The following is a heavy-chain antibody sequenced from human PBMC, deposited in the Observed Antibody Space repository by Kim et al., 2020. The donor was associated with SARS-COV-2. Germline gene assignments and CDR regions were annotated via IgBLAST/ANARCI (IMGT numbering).Heavy chain of an antibody. CDR1: GYTFTSYD. CDR3: ARYDGPDILTNYYYYGMDV. V-gene: IGHV1-8*01. J-gene: IGHJ6*02. Sequence: ASVKVSCKASGYTFTSYDINWVRQATGQGLEWMGWMNPNSGNTGYAQKFQGRVTMTRNTSISTAYMELSSLRSEDTAVYYCARYDGPDILTNYYYYGMDVWGQGTTVTVSS. CDR2: MNPNSGNT. D-gene: IGHD3-9*01.